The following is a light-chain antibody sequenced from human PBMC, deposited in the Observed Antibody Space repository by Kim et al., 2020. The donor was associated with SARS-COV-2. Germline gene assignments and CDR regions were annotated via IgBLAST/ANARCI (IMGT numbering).Light chain of an antibody. CDR2: TAS. Sequence: ASVGDRGTITCRASQGINNYLAWYQQKPGEVPQLLIYTASALQSGVPSRFSGSGSGTDFTLTIGGLQPEDVATYYCQNYNSAPRTFGQGTKVDIK. CDR1: QGINNY. J-gene: IGKJ1*01. CDR3: QNYNSAPRT. V-gene: IGKV1-27*01.